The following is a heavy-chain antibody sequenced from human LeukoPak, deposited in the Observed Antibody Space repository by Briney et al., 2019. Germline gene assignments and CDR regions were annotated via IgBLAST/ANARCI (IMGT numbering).Heavy chain of an antibody. D-gene: IGHD4-23*01. Sequence: GGSLRLSCAASGFTFDDYAMHWVRQAPGKGLEWVSGISWNSGSTGYADSVKGRFTISRDNAKNSLYLQMNSLRAEDTALYYCARDYGGNSGLYHYYYYLDVWGKGTTVTVSS. J-gene: IGHJ6*03. CDR1: GFTFDDYA. CDR3: ARDYGGNSGLYHYYYYLDV. V-gene: IGHV3-20*04. CDR2: ISWNSGST.